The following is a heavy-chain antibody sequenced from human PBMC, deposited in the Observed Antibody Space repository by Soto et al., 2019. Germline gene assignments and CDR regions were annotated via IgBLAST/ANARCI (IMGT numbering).Heavy chain of an antibody. D-gene: IGHD3-16*02. Sequence: SETLSLTCSVSGVPVSSGSYYLSWIRQPPGKGLEWIGYSYHTGITKYKPALRSRVTISIDTSKNQVSLKRKSVTAADTAVYDCARYRGTDDSWGQGTLVTVSS. CDR3: ARYRGTDDS. CDR2: SYHTGIT. J-gene: IGHJ4*02. CDR1: GVPVSSGSYY. V-gene: IGHV4-61*01.